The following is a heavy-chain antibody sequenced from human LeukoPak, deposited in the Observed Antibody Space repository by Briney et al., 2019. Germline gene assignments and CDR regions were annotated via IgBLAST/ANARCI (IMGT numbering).Heavy chain of an antibody. CDR2: IGTAGDP. CDR1: GFTFSSYD. V-gene: IGHV3-13*05. J-gene: IGHJ3*02. CDR3: ARSDLGDAFDI. Sequence: GGSLRLSCTASGFTFSSYDMHWVRQATGKGLEWVSAIGTAGDPYYPGSVKGRFTISRENAKNSLYLQMNSLRAGDTAVYYCARSDLGDAFDIWGQGTMVTVSS. D-gene: IGHD3-10*01.